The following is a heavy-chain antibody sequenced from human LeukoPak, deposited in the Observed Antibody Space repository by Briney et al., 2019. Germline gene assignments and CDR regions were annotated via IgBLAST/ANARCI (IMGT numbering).Heavy chain of an antibody. CDR3: ARSNWDSNVGIDY. J-gene: IGHJ4*02. CDR1: GGSISSSSYY. D-gene: IGHD1-26*01. CDR2: MYYSGIT. V-gene: IGHV4-39*02. Sequence: KSSQTLSLTCTVSGGSISSSSYYWGWIRQPPGKGLEGIGTMYYSGITYYYPSQKRGVTTSVATSNTHFTLIVSSVTAADTAVYYCARSNWDSNVGIDYWGQGTLVIVSS.